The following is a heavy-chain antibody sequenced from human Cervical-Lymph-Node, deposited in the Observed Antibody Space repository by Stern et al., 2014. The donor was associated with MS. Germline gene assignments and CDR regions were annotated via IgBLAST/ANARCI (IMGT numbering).Heavy chain of an antibody. CDR2: ISNNSTHT. D-gene: IGHD4-17*01. V-gene: IGHV3-21*01. J-gene: IGHJ4*02. CDR3: ARARVGDYARSPHLDS. Sequence: EVQLVESEGGLVKPGESLRLSCDASGFTFSHYSINWVRPAPGKGLEWISSISNNSTHTYYADSVEGRFTISRDSAKDSVSLHMVSLRAEDTAVYYCARARVGDYARSPHLDSWGQGTLVTVSS. CDR1: GFTFSHYS.